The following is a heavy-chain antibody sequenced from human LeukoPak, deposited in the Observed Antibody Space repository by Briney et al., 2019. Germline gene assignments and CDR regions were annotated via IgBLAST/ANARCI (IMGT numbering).Heavy chain of an antibody. J-gene: IGHJ5*02. Sequence: SETLSLTCAVYGGSFSGYYWSWIRQPPGKGLEWIGEINHSGSTNYNPSLKSRVTISVDTSKNQFSLKLSSVTAADPAVYYCAQVHGNWFDPWGQGTLVTVSS. CDR2: INHSGST. CDR1: GGSFSGYY. V-gene: IGHV4-34*01. CDR3: AQVHGNWFDP.